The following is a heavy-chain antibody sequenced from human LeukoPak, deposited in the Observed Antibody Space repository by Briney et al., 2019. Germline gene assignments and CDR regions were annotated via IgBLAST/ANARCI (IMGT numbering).Heavy chain of an antibody. Sequence: SETLSLTCTLSSGSISSSSYYWGWIRQPPGKGLEWIGGIYSSGSTYYNPSLKSRVTISVDTSKNQFSLKLSSVTAADTAVYYCARYSYDILTGYPKGWFDPWGQGTLVTVSS. CDR1: SGSISSSSYY. D-gene: IGHD3-9*01. CDR3: ARYSYDILTGYPKGWFDP. V-gene: IGHV4-39*07. J-gene: IGHJ5*02. CDR2: IYSSGST.